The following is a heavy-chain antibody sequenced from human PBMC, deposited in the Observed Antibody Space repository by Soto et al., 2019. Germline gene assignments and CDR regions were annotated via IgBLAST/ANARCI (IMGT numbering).Heavy chain of an antibody. V-gene: IGHV2-5*01. CDR3: EHSPSGDPFDY. D-gene: IGHD4-17*01. J-gene: IGHJ4*02. Sequence: SGSTLGNPAQTLTVTCTFSELSLSTSGEGVGCIRQPTGKALEWLALIYWNDDKRYSPARKGRLTITKDTSKNQVVLTITNVEPVDTATYYCEHSPSGDPFDYWGQGTLVNVYS. CDR1: ELSLSTSGEG. CDR2: IYWNDDK.